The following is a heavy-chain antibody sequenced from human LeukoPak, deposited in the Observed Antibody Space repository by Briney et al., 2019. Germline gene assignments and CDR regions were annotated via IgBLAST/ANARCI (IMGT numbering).Heavy chain of an antibody. CDR2: IYWDDDK. Sequence: ESGPTLVNLAQTLTLTCTFSGFSLSTGGVGVGWIRQPPGKALEWLALIYWDDDKRYSPSLKSRLTITKDTSKNQVVLTMTNMDPVDTATYYCAHLGAEQWLGHYYYYMDVWGKGTTVTVSS. CDR1: GFSLSTGGVG. J-gene: IGHJ6*03. CDR3: AHLGAEQWLGHYYYYMDV. V-gene: IGHV2-5*02. D-gene: IGHD6-19*01.